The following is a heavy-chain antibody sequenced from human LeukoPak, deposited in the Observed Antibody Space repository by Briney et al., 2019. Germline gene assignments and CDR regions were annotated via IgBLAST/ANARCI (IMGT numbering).Heavy chain of an antibody. CDR3: AAVSGRYFESWAFDI. J-gene: IGHJ3*02. Sequence: TVKVSCKASGFTFTSSAVQWVRQARGQRLEWIGWIVVGSGNTNYAQKFQERVTITRDMSTSTAYMELSSLRSEDTAVYYCAAVSGRYFESWAFDIWGQGTMVTVSS. CDR2: IVVGSGNT. V-gene: IGHV1-58*01. D-gene: IGHD3-9*01. CDR1: GFTFTSSA.